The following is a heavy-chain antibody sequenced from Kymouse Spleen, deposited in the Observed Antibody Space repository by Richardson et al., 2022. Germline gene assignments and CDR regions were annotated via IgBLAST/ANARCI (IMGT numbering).Heavy chain of an antibody. J-gene: IGHJ4*02. Sequence: QVQLQQWGAGLLKPSETLSLTCAVYGGSFSGYYWSWIRQPPGKGLEWIGEINHSGSTNYNPSLKSRVTISVDTSKNQFSLKLSSVTAADTAVYYCARSYGSGSPLDYWGQGTLVTVSS. D-gene: IGHD3-10*01. CDR1: GGSFSGYY. CDR2: INHSGST. V-gene: IGHV4-34*01. CDR3: ARSYGSGSPLDY.